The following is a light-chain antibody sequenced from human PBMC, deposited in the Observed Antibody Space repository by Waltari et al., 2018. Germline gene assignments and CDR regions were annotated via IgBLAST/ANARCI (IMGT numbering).Light chain of an antibody. CDR2: AAS. V-gene: IGKV1-39*01. J-gene: IGKJ4*01. Sequence: DIQMTQSPSSLSASVGDRVTITCRASQSITSYLNWYQQKPGKAPKLLIYAASSLQSGVPSRCSGSGSGTDFTLTISSLQPEDFATYYCQQSDSMPLTFGGGTKVEI. CDR1: QSITSY. CDR3: QQSDSMPLT.